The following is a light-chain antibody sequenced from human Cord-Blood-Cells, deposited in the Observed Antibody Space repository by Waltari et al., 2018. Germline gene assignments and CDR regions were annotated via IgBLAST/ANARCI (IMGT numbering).Light chain of an antibody. J-gene: IGKJ3*01. V-gene: IGKV1-8*01. CDR1: QGISSY. Sequence: AFRMTQSPSSFSASTGDRVTITCRASQGISSYLAWYQQKPGKAPKLLIYTASTLQSGVPSRFSSSGSGTDFTLTISCLQSEDFATYYCQQYYSYRLTFGPGTKVDIK. CDR2: TAS. CDR3: QQYYSYRLT.